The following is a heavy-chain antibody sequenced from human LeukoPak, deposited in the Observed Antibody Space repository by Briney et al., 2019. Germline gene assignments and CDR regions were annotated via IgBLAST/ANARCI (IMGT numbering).Heavy chain of an antibody. J-gene: IGHJ4*02. CDR3: ARDVRPSSGYIDY. CDR1: GYTFTNYF. CDR2: INPSGDST. Sequence: GASVKVSCKASGYTFTNYFMHWVRLAPGQGLVWVGIINPSGDSTNYAQKFQGRVTITRDTSASTAYMELSSLRSEDTAVYYCARDVRPSSGYIDYWGQGTLVTVSS. V-gene: IGHV1-46*01. D-gene: IGHD3-22*01.